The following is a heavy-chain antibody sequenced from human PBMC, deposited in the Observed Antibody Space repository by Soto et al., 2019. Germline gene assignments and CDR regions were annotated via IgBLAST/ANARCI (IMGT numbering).Heavy chain of an antibody. CDR3: TKDVADCGGDCFSGFDS. V-gene: IGHV3-23*01. D-gene: IGHD2-21*02. J-gene: IGHJ4*02. CDR2: MTGSGGST. Sequence: GGSLRLSCAASGFTFTNSAMNWVRQAPGKGLEWVSTMTGSGGSTYYADSVKGRSTISRDTSKNTVYLHMNSLRAEDTAVYYCTKDVADCGGDCFSGFDSWGQGXLVTVSS. CDR1: GFTFTNSA.